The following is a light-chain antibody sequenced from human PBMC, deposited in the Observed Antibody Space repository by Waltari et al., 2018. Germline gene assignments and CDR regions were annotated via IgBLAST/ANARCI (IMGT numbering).Light chain of an antibody. CDR2: DAS. Sequence: DVQMTQAPSSLSASVGDRVTITCQASQDIEKHLNWYQQKPGKAPKLLIYDASNLETGVPLRFSGSRSRTDFTFTIGSLQPEDVATYYCQQYDNIPHTFGQGTTLEIK. V-gene: IGKV1-33*01. J-gene: IGKJ2*01. CDR1: QDIEKH. CDR3: QQYDNIPHT.